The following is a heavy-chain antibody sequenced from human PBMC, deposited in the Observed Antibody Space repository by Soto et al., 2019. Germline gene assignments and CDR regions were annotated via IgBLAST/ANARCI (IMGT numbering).Heavy chain of an antibody. J-gene: IGHJ6*02. Sequence: GESLKISCKGSGYSFTSYWIGWVRQMPGKGLEWMGIIYPGDSDTRYSPSFQGQVTISADKSTSTAYMELRSLRSDDTAVYYCARAADYDILTGYYSGYYYYGMDVWGQGTTVTVS. D-gene: IGHD3-9*01. V-gene: IGHV5-51*01. CDR3: ARAADYDILTGYYSGYYYYGMDV. CDR2: IYPGDSDT. CDR1: GYSFTSYW.